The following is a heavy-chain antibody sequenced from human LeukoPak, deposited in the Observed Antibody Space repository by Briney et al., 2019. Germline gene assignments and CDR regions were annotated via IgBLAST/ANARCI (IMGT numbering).Heavy chain of an antibody. Sequence: GGSLRLSCAASGFTFSSYSMNWVRQAPGKGLEWVSYISSSGSTMYYADSVKGRFTISRDNAKNSLYLQMNSLRAEDTAVFYCARIFDSSGYPDDVFDIWGQGTMVTVSS. CDR1: GFTFSSYS. CDR2: ISSSGSTM. CDR3: ARIFDSSGYPDDVFDI. J-gene: IGHJ3*02. D-gene: IGHD3-22*01. V-gene: IGHV3-48*01.